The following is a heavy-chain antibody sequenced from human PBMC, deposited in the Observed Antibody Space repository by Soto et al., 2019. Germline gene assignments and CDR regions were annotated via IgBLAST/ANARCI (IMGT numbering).Heavy chain of an antibody. J-gene: IGHJ6*01. Sequence: QVQLVQSGAEVKKPGSSVKVSCKTSGGSFRTSAISWVRQAPGQGLEWMGGIMPVFPTPDYAQKFQGIVTITADESTSTAYRELSSLRSADTAVYYCARDKDRQQLGGNYYYILDVWGQGTTVTVSS. CDR1: GGSFRTSA. D-gene: IGHD3-3*02. CDR3: ARDKDRQQLGGNYYYILDV. V-gene: IGHV1-69*12. CDR2: IMPVFPTP.